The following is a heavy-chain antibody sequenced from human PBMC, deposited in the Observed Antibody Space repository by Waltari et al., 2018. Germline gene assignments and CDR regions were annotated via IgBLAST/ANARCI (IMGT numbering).Heavy chain of an antibody. J-gene: IGHJ6*02. CDR1: GFTFSSSW. Sequence: EVRLVESGGGLVQPGGSLRLSCAASGFTFSSSWMSWVRQAPGKGGELVASIKEEGSWRYYVDSAKGRSTISRDNAKTSLFLQMNSLRVEDTAVYYCARGPYWGQGTTVTVSS. V-gene: IGHV3-7*04. CDR3: ARGPY. CDR2: IKEEGSWR. D-gene: IGHD2-21*01.